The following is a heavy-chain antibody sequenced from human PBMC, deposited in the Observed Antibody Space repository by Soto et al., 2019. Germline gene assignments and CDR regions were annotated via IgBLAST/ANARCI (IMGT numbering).Heavy chain of an antibody. CDR3: GRGQWLVTKDWFHP. Sequence: QVQLQQWGAGLLKPSAPLSLTCAVYGGSFSGYYWSWIRQPPGKGLEWIGEINHSGSTNYNPSLKSRVTIQVDAPKDQVTQRRATVTGADAVVYCCGRGQWLVTKDWFHPWGQGTLVTVSP. V-gene: IGHV4-34*01. J-gene: IGHJ5*02. CDR1: GGSFSGYY. D-gene: IGHD6-19*01. CDR2: INHSGST.